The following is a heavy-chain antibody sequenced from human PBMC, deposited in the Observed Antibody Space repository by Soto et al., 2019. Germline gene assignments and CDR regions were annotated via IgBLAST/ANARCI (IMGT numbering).Heavy chain of an antibody. CDR2: ISSSGSTI. CDR1: GFTFSSYE. CDR3: ARRRAGYSSSWYPDY. V-gene: IGHV3-48*03. Sequence: EVQLVESGGGLVQPGGSLRLSCAASGFTFSSYEMNWVRQAPGKGLEWVSYISSSGSTIYYADSVKGRFTISRDNAKNSLYLQMNSLSAEDTAVYYCARRRAGYSSSWYPDYWGQGTLVTVSS. J-gene: IGHJ4*02. D-gene: IGHD6-13*01.